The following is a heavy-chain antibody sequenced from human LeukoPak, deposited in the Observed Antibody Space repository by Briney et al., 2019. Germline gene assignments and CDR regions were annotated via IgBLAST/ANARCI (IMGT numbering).Heavy chain of an antibody. Sequence: SGGSLRLSWAASGFIFSSYWMSWVRQAPGKGLEWVANIKEDGSEKYYVDSVKGRFSISRDNAKNSLYLQTNSLRAEDTVVYYCARRALRYCSSTSCPAQYYGVDVWGKGTTVTVSS. CDR3: ARRALRYCSSTSCPAQYYGVDV. D-gene: IGHD2-2*01. V-gene: IGHV3-7*03. J-gene: IGHJ6*04. CDR1: GFIFSSYW. CDR2: IKEDGSEK.